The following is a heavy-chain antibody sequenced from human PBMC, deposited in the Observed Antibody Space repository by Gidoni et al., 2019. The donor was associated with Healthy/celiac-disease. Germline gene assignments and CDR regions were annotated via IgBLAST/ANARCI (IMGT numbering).Heavy chain of an antibody. CDR3: ARFNINTVGATEDY. Sequence: EVQLVESGGGLIQPGGSLRLSCEASGFTVSSNYMSWVRQAPGKGLEWVSVIYSGGSTYYADSVKGRFTISRDNSKNTLYLQMNSLRAEDTAVYYCARFNINTVGATEDYWGQGTLVTVSS. V-gene: IGHV3-53*01. J-gene: IGHJ4*02. CDR1: GFTVSSNY. CDR2: IYSGGST. D-gene: IGHD1-26*01.